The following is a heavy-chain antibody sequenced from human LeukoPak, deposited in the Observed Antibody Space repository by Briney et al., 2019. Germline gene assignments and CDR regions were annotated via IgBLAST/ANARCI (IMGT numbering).Heavy chain of an antibody. D-gene: IGHD6-19*01. CDR3: ARGSQGLVRDVVTGFDY. Sequence: SETLSLACTVSGGSISSYYWSWIRQPPGKGLEWIGYIYYSGSTNYNPSLKSRVTISVDTSKNQFSLRLSSVTAADTAVYYCARGSQGLVRDVVTGFDYWAREPWSPSPQ. V-gene: IGHV4-59*01. J-gene: IGHJ4*02. CDR2: IYYSGST. CDR1: GGSISSYY.